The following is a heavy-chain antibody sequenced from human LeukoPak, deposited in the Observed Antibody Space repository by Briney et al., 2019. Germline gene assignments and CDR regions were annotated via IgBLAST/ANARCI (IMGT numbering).Heavy chain of an antibody. J-gene: IGHJ4*02. CDR3: ARQPAATGTRGYFDF. Sequence: PSETLSLTCAVSGGSTSSGGYSWSWIRQPPGKGLEWIGYIYHSGSTYYNPSLKSRVTISVDTSKNQFSLKLSSVTAADTAVYYCARQPAATGTRGYFDFWGQGTLVTVSS. V-gene: IGHV4-30-2*01. CDR1: GGSTSSGGYS. CDR2: IYHSGST. D-gene: IGHD6-13*01.